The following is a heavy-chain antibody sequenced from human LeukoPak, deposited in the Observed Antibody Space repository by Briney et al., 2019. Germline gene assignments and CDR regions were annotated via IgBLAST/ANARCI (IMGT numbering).Heavy chain of an antibody. CDR2: ISWNSGNT. CDR1: RFTFDGYA. J-gene: IGHJ4*02. D-gene: IGHD6-6*01. CDR3: AKSGTYSSSSGYIDS. Sequence: GGSLRLSCAASRFTFDGYAMHWVRQAPGKGLEWVSSISWNSGNTDYAASVKGRFTISRDNAKKSLHLQMNSLRAEDTASYYCAKSGTYSSSSGYIDSWGQGTLVTVSS. V-gene: IGHV3-9*01.